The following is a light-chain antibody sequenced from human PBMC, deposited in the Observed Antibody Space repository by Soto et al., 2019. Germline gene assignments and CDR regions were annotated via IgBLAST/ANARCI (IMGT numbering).Light chain of an antibody. Sequence: DVQMNQSPSTLSASICDRVTLTCRASQNISSWLAWYQQKPGKAPNLLIYQTSNLESGVPSRFSGSGSGTEFTLTISSLQSEDFAVYYCQQCDDWPRTVGQGTKVDIK. CDR2: QTS. CDR3: QQCDDWPRT. V-gene: IGKV1-5*03. J-gene: IGKJ1*01. CDR1: QNISSW.